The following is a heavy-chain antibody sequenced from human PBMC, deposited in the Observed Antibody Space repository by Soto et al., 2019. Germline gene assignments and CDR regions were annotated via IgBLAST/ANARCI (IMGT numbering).Heavy chain of an antibody. V-gene: IGHV4-4*07. CDR3: ARSPAYGDYANLDT. CDR1: GDSFSKYY. D-gene: IGHD4-17*01. Sequence: LSLTCTVSGDSFSKYYWNWIRQPAGKGLEWIGRIHSTRSPNYNPSLKSRVTMSVDTSKNQFSLKLNLTSVTAADTAVYYCARSPAYGDYANLDTWGQGTLVTVSS. CDR2: IHSTRSP. J-gene: IGHJ5*02.